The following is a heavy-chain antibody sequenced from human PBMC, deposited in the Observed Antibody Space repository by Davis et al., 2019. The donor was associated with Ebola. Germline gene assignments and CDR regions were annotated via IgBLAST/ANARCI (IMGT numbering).Heavy chain of an antibody. J-gene: IGHJ6*02. V-gene: IGHV4-59*01. CDR3: ARDSRWLVPGTYYYYGMDV. CDR2: IYHSESS. D-gene: IGHD6-19*01. CDR1: GGSISSSY. Sequence: SETLSLTCTVSGGSISSSYWSWIRQPPGKGLEWIGYIYHSESSNYNLSLKSRVTISVDTSKNHFSLKLSSVTAADTAVYYCARDSRWLVPGTYYYYGMDVWGQGTTVTVSS.